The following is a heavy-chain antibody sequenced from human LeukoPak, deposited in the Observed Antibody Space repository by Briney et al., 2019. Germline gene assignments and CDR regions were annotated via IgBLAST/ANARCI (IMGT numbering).Heavy chain of an antibody. CDR1: GFTVSSNY. Sequence: GGSLRLSCAASGFTVSSNYMSWVRQAPGKGLEWVSVIYSGGSTYYADSVKGRFTISRDNSKNTLYLQMNSLRAEDTAVYYCAKDSPPGNYYDSSGLPEIWGQGTMVTVSS. CDR3: AKDSPPGNYYDSSGLPEI. J-gene: IGHJ3*02. V-gene: IGHV3-66*01. D-gene: IGHD3-22*01. CDR2: IYSGGST.